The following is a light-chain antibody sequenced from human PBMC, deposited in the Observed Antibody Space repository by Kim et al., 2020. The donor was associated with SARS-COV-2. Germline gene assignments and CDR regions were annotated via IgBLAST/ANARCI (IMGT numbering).Light chain of an antibody. CDR2: GAS. J-gene: IGKJ5*01. CDR1: QNIRNS. CDR3: CHDSGYPIT. V-gene: IGKV1-16*01. Sequence: DIQMTQSPSSLSASVGDRVTITCRASQNIRNSLAWFQQKPGKAPKSLIYGASTLQSGVTSRFSGGGSGTDFTLTISSLQPEDFAIYFCCHDSGYPITFGQGTRVEIK.